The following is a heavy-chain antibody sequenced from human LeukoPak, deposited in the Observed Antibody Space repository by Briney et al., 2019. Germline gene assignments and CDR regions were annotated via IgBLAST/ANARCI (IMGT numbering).Heavy chain of an antibody. CDR3: ARETQYSSGWSDFDY. Sequence: GGSLRLSCAASGFTFSSCAMHWVRQAPGKGLDWVAVISYDGSNEYHADSVKGRFTISRDNSKNTLYLQMNSLRSEDTAVYYCARETQYSSGWSDFDYWGQGTLVTVSS. J-gene: IGHJ4*02. D-gene: IGHD6-19*01. V-gene: IGHV3-30*04. CDR2: ISYDGSNE. CDR1: GFTFSSCA.